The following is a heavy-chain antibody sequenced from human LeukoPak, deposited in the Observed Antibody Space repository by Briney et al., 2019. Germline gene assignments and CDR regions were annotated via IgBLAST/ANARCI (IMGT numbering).Heavy chain of an antibody. CDR3: ARDQVIVVVPVGSSRVPSPVDLNYYFYGMDV. CDR1: GYTFTSYY. D-gene: IGHD2-2*01. J-gene: IGHJ6*02. CDR2: INPSGGST. V-gene: IGHV1-46*01. Sequence: ASVKVSCKASGYTFTSYYMHWVRQAPGQGLEWMGIINPSGGSTSYAQKFQGRVTMTRDTSTNTVYTELSSLRSEDTAVYYCARDQVIVVVPVGSSRVPSPVDLNYYFYGMDVWGQGTTVTVSS.